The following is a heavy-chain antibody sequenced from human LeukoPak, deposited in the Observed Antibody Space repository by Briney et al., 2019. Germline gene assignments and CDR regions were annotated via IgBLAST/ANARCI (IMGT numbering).Heavy chain of an antibody. Sequence: GASVKVSCKASGYTFTGYYMHWVRQAPGQGLEWMGWINPNSGGTNYAQKFQGRVTMTRDTSISTAYMELSRLRSDDTAVYYCARAADILFLAQYYFDYWGQGTLVTVSS. CDR2: INPNSGGT. D-gene: IGHD3-9*01. J-gene: IGHJ4*02. CDR3: ARAADILFLAQYYFDY. CDR1: GYTFTGYY. V-gene: IGHV1-2*02.